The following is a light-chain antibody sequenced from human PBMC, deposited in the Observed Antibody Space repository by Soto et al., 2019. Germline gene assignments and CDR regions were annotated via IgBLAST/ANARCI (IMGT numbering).Light chain of an antibody. V-gene: IGKV3-20*01. CDR1: QSLSSSV. CDR3: HQYGISPWT. CDR2: GAS. J-gene: IGKJ1*01. Sequence: EIVLTQSPGTLSLPPGERATLSCRTSQSLSSSVLAWYQQKPGQAPRLLIYGASNRASGIPDRFSGRGSGTDFTLTISRLEHEDFAVYFCHQYGISPWTFGQGTKVEVK.